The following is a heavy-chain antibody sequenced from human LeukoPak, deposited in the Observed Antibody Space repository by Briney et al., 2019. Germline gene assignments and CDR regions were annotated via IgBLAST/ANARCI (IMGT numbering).Heavy chain of an antibody. V-gene: IGHV4-59*01. J-gene: IGHJ4*02. CDR1: GGSISGYY. D-gene: IGHD6-13*01. CDR2: IYYSGST. Sequence: SETLSLTCTVPGGSISGYYWSWIPQPPGQGLEWIWHIYYSGSTNYNPSLKSRVTIAVDTSKNQFSLKLSSVTAADTAVYYCAMGGIAVATLAPLTYGGQGTLVTVSS. CDR3: AMGGIAVATLAPLTY.